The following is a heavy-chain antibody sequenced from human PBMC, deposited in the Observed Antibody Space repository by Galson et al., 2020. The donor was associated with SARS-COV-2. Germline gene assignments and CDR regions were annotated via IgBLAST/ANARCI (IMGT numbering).Heavy chain of an antibody. V-gene: IGHV4-31*03. Sequence: SETLSLTCTVSGGSISSGGYYWSWIRQHPGKGLEWIGYIYYSGSTYYNPSLKSRVTISVDTSKNQFSLQLSSVTAADTAVYYCARDQWVRTLAATDVDTAPPQYYYYYYGMDVWGQGTTVTVSS. D-gene: IGHD5-18*01. CDR2: IYYSGST. CDR1: GGSISSGGYY. J-gene: IGHJ6*02. CDR3: ARDQWVRTLAATDVDTAPPQYYYYYYGMDV.